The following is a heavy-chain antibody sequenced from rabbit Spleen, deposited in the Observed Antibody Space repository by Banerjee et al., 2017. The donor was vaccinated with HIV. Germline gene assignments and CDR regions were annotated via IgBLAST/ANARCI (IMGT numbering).Heavy chain of an antibody. J-gene: IGHJ6*01. V-gene: IGHV1S40*01. CDR2: MNTATGKA. Sequence: CMNTATGKAVYANWAKGRFTIFKTSSTTVTLQMTRLTAADTATYFCARDTSSSFSSYGMDLWGQGTLVTVS. D-gene: IGHD1-1*01. CDR3: ARDTSSSFSSYGMDL.